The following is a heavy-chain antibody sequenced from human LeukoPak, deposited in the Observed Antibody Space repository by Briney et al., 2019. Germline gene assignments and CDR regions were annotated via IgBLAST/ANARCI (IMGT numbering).Heavy chain of an antibody. J-gene: IGHJ4*02. CDR3: TKDITAGGLDY. Sequence: GGSLRLSCAASGFTFSRCWMHWVRQAPGKGLVWVSRINSDGSSTSYADSVKGRFTISRDNAKNSLYLQMNSLRTDDTALYYCTKDITAGGLDYWGQGTLVTVSS. CDR1: GFTFSRCW. D-gene: IGHD6-13*01. V-gene: IGHV3-74*01. CDR2: INSDGSST.